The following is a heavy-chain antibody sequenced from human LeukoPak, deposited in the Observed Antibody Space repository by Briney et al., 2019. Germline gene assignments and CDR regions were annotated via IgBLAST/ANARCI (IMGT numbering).Heavy chain of an antibody. CDR1: GYTFTSYY. CDR2: INPSGGST. D-gene: IGHD6-19*01. CDR3: ARDRDIAVAGTGLDY. J-gene: IGHJ4*02. Sequence: ASVRVSYKASGYTFTSYYMHWVRQAPGQGLEWMGIINPSGGSTSYAQKFQGRVTMTRDMSTSTVYMELSSLRSEDTAVYYCARDRDIAVAGTGLDYWGQGTLVTVSS. V-gene: IGHV1-46*01.